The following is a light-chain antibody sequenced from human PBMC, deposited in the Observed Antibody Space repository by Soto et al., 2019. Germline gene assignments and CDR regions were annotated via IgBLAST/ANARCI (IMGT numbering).Light chain of an antibody. Sequence: QSALTQPPSASGSPGQSVTISCTGTSRDIGGYDFVSWYQQHLGKAPKLLIYDVIKRPSGVPDRFSGSKSGNTASLTVSGLQTDDEADYYCSSYGGINNLLFGGGTKLTVL. CDR3: SSYGGINNLL. CDR1: SRDIGGYDF. J-gene: IGLJ2*01. CDR2: DVI. V-gene: IGLV2-8*01.